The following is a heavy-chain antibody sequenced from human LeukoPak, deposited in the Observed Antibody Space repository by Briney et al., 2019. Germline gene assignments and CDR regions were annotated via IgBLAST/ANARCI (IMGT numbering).Heavy chain of an antibody. CDR3: ARASGADEMYNWFDP. CDR2: TYHSGSS. J-gene: IGHJ5*02. Sequence: SETLSLTCAVSGVYISSGGYYWSWIRQPPGKGLEWIGYTYHSGSSYYNPSLKSRVTLSADRSKNQFSLKLTSVTAADTAVYYCARASGADEMYNWFDPWGQGTLVIVSS. CDR1: GVYISSGGYY. D-gene: IGHD2-8*02. V-gene: IGHV4-30-2*01.